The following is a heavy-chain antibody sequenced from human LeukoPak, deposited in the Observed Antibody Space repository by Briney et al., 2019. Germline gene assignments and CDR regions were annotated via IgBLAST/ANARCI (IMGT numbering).Heavy chain of an antibody. CDR3: AREDPTQLVSL. Sequence: PSETLSLTCAVYGGSFSGYYWSWIRPPPGKGLDWIGEINHSGSTNYNPSLKSRVTISVDTSKNQFSLKLSSVTAADTAVYYCAREDPTQLVSLWGQGTLVTVSS. J-gene: IGHJ4*02. V-gene: IGHV4-34*01. CDR1: GGSFSGYY. CDR2: INHSGST. D-gene: IGHD6-13*01.